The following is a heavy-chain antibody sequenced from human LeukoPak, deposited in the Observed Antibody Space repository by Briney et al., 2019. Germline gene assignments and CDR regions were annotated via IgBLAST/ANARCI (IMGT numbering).Heavy chain of an antibody. J-gene: IGHJ5*02. Sequence: GASVKVSCKASGYTFTGYYMHWVRQAPGQGLEWMGWINPNSGGTNYAQKFQGRVTMTRDTSISTAYMELSRLRSDDTAVYYCARDPMDQYNWNYPWFDPWGQGTLVTVSS. V-gene: IGHV1-2*02. CDR3: ARDPMDQYNWNYPWFDP. D-gene: IGHD1-7*01. CDR2: INPNSGGT. CDR1: GYTFTGYY.